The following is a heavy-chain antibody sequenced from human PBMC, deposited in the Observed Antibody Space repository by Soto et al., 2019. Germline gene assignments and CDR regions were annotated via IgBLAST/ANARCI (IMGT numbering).Heavy chain of an antibody. J-gene: IGHJ4*02. CDR3: AREPYDSLTGTRYYFDY. CDR1: VGTFSSSA. D-gene: IGHD3-9*01. V-gene: IGHV1-69*01. CDR2: IIPIFGTA. Sequence: QVQLVQSGAEVKKPGSSVKVSCKASVGTFSSSAISWVRQAPGQGLEWMGGIIPIFGTANYAQTFQGRFTITADESTSTAYMEVSSLRSEDTAVYYCAREPYDSLTGTRYYFDYWGQGTLVTVSS.